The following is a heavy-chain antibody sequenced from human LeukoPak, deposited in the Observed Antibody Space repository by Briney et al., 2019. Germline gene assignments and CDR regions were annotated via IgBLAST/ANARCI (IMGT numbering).Heavy chain of an antibody. CDR2: IWYDGSNK. V-gene: IGHV3-33*01. D-gene: IGHD3-10*01. Sequence: PGRSLRLSCAASGFTSSSYGMHWVRQAPGKGLEWVAVIWYDGSNKYYADSVKGRFTISRDNSKNTLYLQMNSLRAEDTAVYYCARGDVLLWFGGFSSLGYWGQGTLVTVSS. CDR1: GFTSSSYG. J-gene: IGHJ4*02. CDR3: ARGDVLLWFGGFSSLGY.